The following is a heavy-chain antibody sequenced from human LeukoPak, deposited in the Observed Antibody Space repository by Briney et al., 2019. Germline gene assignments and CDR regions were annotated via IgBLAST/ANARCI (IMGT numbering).Heavy chain of an antibody. CDR1: GGSISSYY. CDR3: ARAYHISLRRGRLQLFDY. CDR2: IYYSGST. V-gene: IGHV4-59*01. D-gene: IGHD1-1*01. Sequence: SETLSLTCTVSGGSISSYYWSWIRQPPGKGLEWIGYIYYSGSTNYNPSLKSRVTISVDTSKNQSSLKLSSVTAADTAVYYCARAYHISLRRGRLQLFDYWGQGTLVTVSS. J-gene: IGHJ4*02.